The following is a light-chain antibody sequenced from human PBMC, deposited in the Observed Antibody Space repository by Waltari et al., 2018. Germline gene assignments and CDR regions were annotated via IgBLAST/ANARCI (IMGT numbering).Light chain of an antibody. CDR2: GVS. CDR1: QNIRTY. J-gene: IGKJ1*01. CDR3: QQSFSSPWT. V-gene: IGKV1-39*01. Sequence: DIQMTQSPSSLSASIGDTITVTCRASQNIRTYLNWYQQKPAKAPKLLIFGVSSLPRGVPSRFSCSASGTEFTLTITNLQPDDFATYFCQQSFSSPWTFGQGTTV.